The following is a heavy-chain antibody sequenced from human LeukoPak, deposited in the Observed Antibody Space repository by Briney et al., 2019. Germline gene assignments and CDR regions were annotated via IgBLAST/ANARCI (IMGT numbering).Heavy chain of an antibody. CDR3: ARDPIDIAAAPTPGQEDY. J-gene: IGHJ4*02. V-gene: IGHV3-48*04. CDR2: LNSSSSTI. Sequence: GSLRLFCATPGFHFRKYKKKWVRQGPGEGLEWVSYLNSSSSTIYYADSVKGRFTISRDNAKNSLYLQMNSLRAEDTAVYYCARDPIDIAAAPTPGQEDYWGQGTLVTVSS. CDR1: GFHFRKYK. D-gene: IGHD6-13*01.